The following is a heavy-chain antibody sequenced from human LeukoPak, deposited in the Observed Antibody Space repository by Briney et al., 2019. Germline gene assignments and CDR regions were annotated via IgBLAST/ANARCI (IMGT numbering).Heavy chain of an antibody. CDR2: IGDSGHSI. CDR1: GFTFSDYY. J-gene: IGHJ4*02. D-gene: IGHD6-13*01. Sequence: GRSLRLSCEASGFTFSDYYMAWIRQAPGKGLEWVSFIGDSGHSIYYADSVKGRFTVSRDNAKNSVLLQMNSLRAEDTAIYYCARDKAAAGTRGYFDYWGQGILVAVSS. CDR3: ARDKAAAGTRGYFDY. V-gene: IGHV3-11*01.